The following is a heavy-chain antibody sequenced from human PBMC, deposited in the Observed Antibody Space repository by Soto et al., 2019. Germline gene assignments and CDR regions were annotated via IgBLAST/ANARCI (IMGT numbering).Heavy chain of an antibody. Sequence: GGSLRLSCAASGFTFSSYGMHWVRQAPGKGLEWVAVISYDGSNKYYADSVKGRFTISRDNSKNTLYLQMNSLRAEDTAVYYCAKDRGFWSGYSYNWFDPWGQGTLVTVSS. D-gene: IGHD3-3*01. CDR2: ISYDGSNK. CDR3: AKDRGFWSGYSYNWFDP. CDR1: GFTFSSYG. J-gene: IGHJ5*02. V-gene: IGHV3-30*18.